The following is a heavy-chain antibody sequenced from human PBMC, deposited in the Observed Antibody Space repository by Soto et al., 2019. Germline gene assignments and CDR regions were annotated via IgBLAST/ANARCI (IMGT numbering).Heavy chain of an antibody. D-gene: IGHD6-13*01. CDR1: GYTFTMYG. V-gene: IGHV1-18*01. J-gene: IGHJ4*02. CDR2: ISTYNGNT. CDR3: SRSPYTSSWYYFDD. Sequence: QVQLVQSGAEVKKPGASVKLSCKTSGYTFTMYGISWVRQAPEQGLEWMGWISTYNGNTNSAQKVQRRVTLTTDPCTGTAYMELSSLRSDDTDVYYCSRSPYTSSWYYFDDWGQGTLVSVSS.